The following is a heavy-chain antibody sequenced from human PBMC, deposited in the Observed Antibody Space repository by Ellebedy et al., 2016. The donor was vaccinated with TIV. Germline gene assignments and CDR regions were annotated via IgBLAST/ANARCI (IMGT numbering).Heavy chain of an antibody. CDR3: ARSVAGSPDY. D-gene: IGHD6-19*01. CDR1: SFTFSSFA. V-gene: IGHV3-23*01. J-gene: IGHJ4*02. Sequence: GESLKISXAASSFTFSSFAMSWVRQAPGKGLEWVSIISDNGGSTNYADSVKGRLTISRDNAKNSLYLQMNSLRAEDTAVYYCARSVAGSPDYWGQGILVSVSS. CDR2: ISDNGGST.